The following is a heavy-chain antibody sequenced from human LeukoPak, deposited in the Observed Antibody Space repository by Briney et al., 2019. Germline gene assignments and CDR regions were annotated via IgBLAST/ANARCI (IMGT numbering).Heavy chain of an antibody. CDR3: ARQEAMATNFDY. J-gene: IGHJ4*02. Sequence: SETLSLTCTVPGASIITNCWSWIRQPAGQGLEWIGRVYNGGTIQYNPSLKSRVTMSVDTSNNQFSLKLTSVTAADTAVYYCARQEAMATNFDYWGQGTLVTVSS. CDR1: GASIITNC. CDR2: VYNGGTI. D-gene: IGHD5-24*01. V-gene: IGHV4-4*07.